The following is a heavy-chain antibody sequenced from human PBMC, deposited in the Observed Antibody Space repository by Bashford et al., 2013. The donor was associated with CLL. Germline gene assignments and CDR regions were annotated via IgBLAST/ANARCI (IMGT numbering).Heavy chain of an antibody. Sequence: PTLVKPTQTLTLTCTFSGFSLTTDRMCVSWIRQSPGKALEWLALIDWNDAKSYSASLKTRLTISKDTSKNQVVLTMTDMDPVDTATYYCARIRDGGYYGSGRQYSYYYMDVWGKGTTVTVSS. V-gene: IGHV2-70*01. CDR2: IDWNDAK. J-gene: IGHJ6*03. D-gene: IGHD3-10*01. CDR1: GFSLTTDRMC. CDR3: ARIRDGGYYGSGRQYSYYYMDV.